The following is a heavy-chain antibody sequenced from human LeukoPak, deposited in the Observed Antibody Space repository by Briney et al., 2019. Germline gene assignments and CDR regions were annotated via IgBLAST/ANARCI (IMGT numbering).Heavy chain of an antibody. CDR2: ISGSGGST. V-gene: IGHV3-23*01. J-gene: IGHJ4*02. Sequence: GGSLRLSCAAFGFTFSSYAMSWVRQAPGKGLEWVSAISGSGGSTYYADSVKGRFTISRDNSKNTLYLQMNSLRVEDAAVYYCASYLYWWSDLGYWGQGTLVTVSS. D-gene: IGHD2-8*02. CDR1: GFTFSSYA. CDR3: ASYLYWWSDLGY.